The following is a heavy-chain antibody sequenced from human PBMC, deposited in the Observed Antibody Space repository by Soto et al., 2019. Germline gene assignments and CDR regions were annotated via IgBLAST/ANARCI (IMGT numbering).Heavy chain of an antibody. CDR2: IKQDGSEK. CDR3: ARFLISIYILFDY. CDR1: GFTFSSYW. Sequence: GGSLRLSCAASGFTFSSYWMSWFRQAPGKGLEWVANIKQDGSEKYYVDSVKGRFTISRDNAKNSLYLQMNSLRAEDTAVYYCARFLISIYILFDYWGQGTLVTVSS. J-gene: IGHJ4*02. D-gene: IGHD4-4*01. V-gene: IGHV3-7*03.